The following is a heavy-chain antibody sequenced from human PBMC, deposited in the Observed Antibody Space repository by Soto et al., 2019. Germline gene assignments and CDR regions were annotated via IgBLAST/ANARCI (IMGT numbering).Heavy chain of an antibody. CDR1: GFTFSSYS. D-gene: IGHD3-9*01. V-gene: IGHV3-21*01. CDR2: ISSSSSYI. CDR3: AGYYDILTGYYIGARHDAFDI. J-gene: IGHJ3*02. Sequence: PGGSLRLSCAASGFTFSSYSMNWVRQAPGKGLEWVSSISSSSSYIYYADSVKGRFTISRDNAKNSLYLQMNSLRAEDTAVYYCAGYYDILTGYYIGARHDAFDIWGQGTMVTVSS.